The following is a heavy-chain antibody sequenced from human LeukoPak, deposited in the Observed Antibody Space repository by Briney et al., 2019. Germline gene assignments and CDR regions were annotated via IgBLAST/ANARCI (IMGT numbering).Heavy chain of an antibody. V-gene: IGHV3-53*01. J-gene: IGHJ4*02. D-gene: IGHD3-22*01. CDR1: GSTFDSNY. Sequence: GGSLRLSCAASGSTFDSNYLSWVRQAPGKGLEWVSTIYTGGNTYYAASVKGRFTISRDFSKNTVFLHMNSLRAEGTAMYYCARGDDSGYYDYFDYWGQGALVTVSS. CDR2: IYTGGNT. CDR3: ARGDDSGYYDYFDY.